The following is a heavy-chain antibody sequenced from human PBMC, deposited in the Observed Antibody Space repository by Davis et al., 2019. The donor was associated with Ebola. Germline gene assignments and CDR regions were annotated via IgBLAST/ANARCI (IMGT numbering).Heavy chain of an antibody. D-gene: IGHD6-13*01. CDR2: IYYSGST. Sequence: MPSETLSLTCTVSSGSISSYYWSWIRQPPGKGLEWIGYIYYSGSTNYNPSLKSRVTISVDTSKNQFSLKLSSVTAADTAVYYCARGSAAGVYFDYWGQGTLVTVSS. V-gene: IGHV4-59*01. CDR3: ARGSAAGVYFDY. J-gene: IGHJ4*02. CDR1: SGSISSYY.